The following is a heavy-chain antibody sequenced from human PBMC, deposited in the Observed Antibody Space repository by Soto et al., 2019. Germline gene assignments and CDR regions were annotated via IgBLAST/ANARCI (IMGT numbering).Heavy chain of an antibody. CDR2: INPSGGST. V-gene: IGHV1-46*03. CDR1: GYTFTSYY. CDR3: ARDLGPDYYVGSYYYYYGMDV. Sequence: ASVKVSCKASGYTFTSYYMHWVRQAPGQGLEWMGIINPSGGSTSYAQKFQGRVTMTRDTSTSTVYMELSSLRSEDTAVYYCARDLGPDYYVGSYYYYYGMDVWGQGTTVTVSS. J-gene: IGHJ6*02. D-gene: IGHD3-22*01.